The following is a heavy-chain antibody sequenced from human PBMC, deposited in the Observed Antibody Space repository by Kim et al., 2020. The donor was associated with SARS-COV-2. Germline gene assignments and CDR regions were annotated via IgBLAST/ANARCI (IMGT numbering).Heavy chain of an antibody. CDR3: VRSGSYYNFPLYYFDY. J-gene: IGHJ4*02. V-gene: IGHV4-59*01. D-gene: IGHD3-10*01. Sequence: PPPRSRVTISVDTSKNQFSLKLSSVTAADTAVYYCVRSGSYYNFPLYYFDYWGQGTLVTVSS.